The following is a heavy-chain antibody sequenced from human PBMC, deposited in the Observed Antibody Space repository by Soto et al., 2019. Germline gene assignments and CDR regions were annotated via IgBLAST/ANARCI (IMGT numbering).Heavy chain of an antibody. CDR1: GYSFTSYW. CDR2: IDPSDSYT. J-gene: IGHJ3*01. Sequence: PGESLKISCKGSGYSFTSYWISWVRQMPGKGLEWMGRIDPSDSYTNYSPSFQGHVTISADKSISTAYLQWSSLKASDTAMYYCARPPNYYDSSGYYYAGSFDLWGQGTMVTVSS. CDR3: ARPPNYYDSSGYYYAGSFDL. V-gene: IGHV5-10-1*01. D-gene: IGHD3-22*01.